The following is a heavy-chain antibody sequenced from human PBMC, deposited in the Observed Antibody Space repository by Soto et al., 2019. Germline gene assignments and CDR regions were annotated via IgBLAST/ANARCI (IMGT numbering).Heavy chain of an antibody. CDR2: IFPADSDT. CDR1: GYRCTSYW. Sequence: GESLKISCKGSGYRCTSYWIGWVRQTPVKGLEWMGIIFPADSDTRYSPSFQGQVTISADKSISTAYLQWSSLKASDTAMYYCARRGSGYYDSSGSRNWFDPWGEGTLVTVSS. V-gene: IGHV5-51*01. J-gene: IGHJ5*02. D-gene: IGHD3-22*01. CDR3: ARRGSGYYDSSGSRNWFDP.